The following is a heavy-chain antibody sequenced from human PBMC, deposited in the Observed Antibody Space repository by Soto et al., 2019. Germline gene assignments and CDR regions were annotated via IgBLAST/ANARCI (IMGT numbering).Heavy chain of an antibody. V-gene: IGHV4-31*03. CDR1: GGSISSGGYY. CDR2: IYYSGST. J-gene: IGHJ6*02. CDR3: ARERETMVRGVITSYGMDV. Sequence: QVQLQESGPGLVKPSQTLSLTCTVSGGSISSGGYYWSWIRQHPGKGLEWIGYIYYSGSTYYNPSLNSRVTISVDTSKNQFSLKLSSVTAADTAVYYCARERETMVRGVITSYGMDVWGQGTTVTVSS. D-gene: IGHD3-10*01.